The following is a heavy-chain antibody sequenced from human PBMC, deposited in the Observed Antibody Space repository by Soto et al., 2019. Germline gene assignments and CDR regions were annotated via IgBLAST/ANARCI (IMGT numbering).Heavy chain of an antibody. CDR3: ATLKSEGYYFDY. CDR2: MNPNSGNT. CDR1: GYTFTSYD. V-gene: IGHV1-8*01. Sequence: ASVKVSCKASGYTFTSYDINWVRQATGQGLEWMGWMNPNSGNTSYAQKFQGRVTMTANESTSTAYMELSSLRSEDTAVYYCATLKSEGYYFDYWGQGTLVTVS. J-gene: IGHJ4*02.